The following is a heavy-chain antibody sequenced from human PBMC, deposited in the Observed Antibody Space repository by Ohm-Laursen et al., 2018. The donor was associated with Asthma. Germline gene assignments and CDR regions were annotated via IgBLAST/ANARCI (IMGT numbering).Heavy chain of an antibody. CDR1: GFTFCNYY. Sequence: SLRLSCTASGFTFCNYYMRWIRQAPGKGLEWVSYISTISNTIYYADSVKGRFTISRDNAKSSLYLQMNNLRADDTAVYYCARDPPVTTVTTGECFDFWGHGTPVTVSS. V-gene: IGHV3-11*01. CDR2: ISTISNTI. CDR3: ARDPPVTTVTTGECFDF. J-gene: IGHJ4*01. D-gene: IGHD4-17*01.